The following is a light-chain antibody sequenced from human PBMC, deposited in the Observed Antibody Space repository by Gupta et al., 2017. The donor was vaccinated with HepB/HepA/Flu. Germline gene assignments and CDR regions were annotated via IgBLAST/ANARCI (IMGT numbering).Light chain of an antibody. CDR3: QQADDVPLT. CDR1: QALANY. J-gene: IGKJ5*01. V-gene: IGKV1-33*01. CDR2: AAS. Sequence: IQMTHSPSSLSAFVGDRVTITCQASQALANYLNWYQQKPGKAPKLLIPAASNLETGVPSRFSGSGSGTDFSFTITSLQPEDVAIYYCQQADDVPLTFGQVTGLDIK.